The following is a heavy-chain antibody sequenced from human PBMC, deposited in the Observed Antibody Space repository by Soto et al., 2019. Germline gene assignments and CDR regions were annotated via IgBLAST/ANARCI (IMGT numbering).Heavy chain of an antibody. J-gene: IGHJ6*02. CDR1: GCTFSSYA. V-gene: IGHV1-69*06. CDR3: ARDTAMASYYYYGMDV. Sequence: SVKVSCKASGCTFSSYAISWVRQAPGQGLEWMGGIIPIFGTANYAQKFQGRATITADKSTSTAYMELSSLRSEDTAVYYCARDTAMASYYYYGMDVWGQETTVTVSS. CDR2: IIPIFGTA. D-gene: IGHD5-18*01.